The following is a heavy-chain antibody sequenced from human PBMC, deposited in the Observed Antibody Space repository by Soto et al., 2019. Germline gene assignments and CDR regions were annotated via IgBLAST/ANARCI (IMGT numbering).Heavy chain of an antibody. CDR2: ISANGASI. V-gene: IGHV3-23*01. CDR1: GFTFRDHA. D-gene: IGHD3-22*01. Sequence: PGESLKISCVGSGFTFRDHAMRWVRQAPGRGLEWVSGISANGASIQHADSVQGRFSVSRDNAKNTVYLQMDNLRTEDSAVYYCANDRYYDTPGWFDPWGQGSRVTVSS. J-gene: IGHJ5*02. CDR3: ANDRYYDTPGWFDP.